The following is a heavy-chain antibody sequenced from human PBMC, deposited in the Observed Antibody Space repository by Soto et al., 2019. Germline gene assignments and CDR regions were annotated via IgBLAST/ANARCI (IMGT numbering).Heavy chain of an antibody. V-gene: IGHV1-8*01. CDR1: GYTFTSHD. Sequence: QVQLVQSGAEVKKSGASVKVSCKASGYTFTSHDINWVRQATGQGLEWMGWMNPNRGNTGYAQKFQGRVTMTRNTSISTAYMELSSLRSEDTAVYYCARWDYGDYARVDYWGQGTLVTVSS. D-gene: IGHD4-17*01. CDR2: MNPNRGNT. CDR3: ARWDYGDYARVDY. J-gene: IGHJ4*02.